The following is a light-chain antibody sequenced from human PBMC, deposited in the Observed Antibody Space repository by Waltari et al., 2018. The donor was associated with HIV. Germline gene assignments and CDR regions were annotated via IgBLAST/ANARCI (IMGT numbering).Light chain of an antibody. Sequence: QSVLTQPSSVSAAAGQKVTISCSGDTSNIGSNYVSWYQLFPNTAPKLLIYETNKRPSGIPERCAGSKATTSATLDITGLQTGDEAEYFGGTWDSRLSVWLFGGGTRLTVL. CDR1: TSNIGSNY. CDR3: GTWDSRLSVWL. V-gene: IGLV1-51*01. CDR2: ETN. J-gene: IGLJ3*02.